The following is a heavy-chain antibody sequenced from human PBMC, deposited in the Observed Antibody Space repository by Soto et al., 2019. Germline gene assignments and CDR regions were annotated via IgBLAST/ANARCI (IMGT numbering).Heavy chain of an antibody. J-gene: IGHJ5*02. D-gene: IGHD2-2*02. Sequence: GGSLRLSCAASGFTFSSYAMSWVRQAPGKGLEWVSAISGSGGSTYYADSVEGRFTISRDNSKNTLYLQMNSLRAEDTAVYYCAKHLVGSILNWFDPWGQGSLVAVSS. CDR2: ISGSGGST. V-gene: IGHV3-23*01. CDR3: AKHLVGSILNWFDP. CDR1: GFTFSSYA.